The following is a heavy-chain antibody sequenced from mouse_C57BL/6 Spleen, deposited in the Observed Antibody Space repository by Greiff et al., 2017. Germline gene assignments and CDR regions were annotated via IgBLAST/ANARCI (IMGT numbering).Heavy chain of an antibody. V-gene: IGHV1-15*01. CDR2: IAPETGGT. CDR3: TRDYYGSSYYFDY. Sequence: VQLQQSGAELVRPGASVTLSCKASGYTFTDYEMHWVKQTPVHGLEWIGAIAPETGGTAYNQKFKGKAILTADKSSSTAYMELRSLTSEDSAVYYCTRDYYGSSYYFDYWGQGTTLTVSS. J-gene: IGHJ2*01. CDR1: GYTFTDYE. D-gene: IGHD1-1*01.